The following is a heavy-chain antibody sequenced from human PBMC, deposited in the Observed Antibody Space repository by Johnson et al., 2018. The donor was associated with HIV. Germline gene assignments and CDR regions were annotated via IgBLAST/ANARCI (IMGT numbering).Heavy chain of an antibody. CDR3: ARDRALGGYYDSSGYTWADAFDI. D-gene: IGHD3-22*01. J-gene: IGHJ3*02. V-gene: IGHV3-23*04. CDR1: GFTFSSYA. CDR2: ISGSGGSP. Sequence: MQLVESGGGLVQPGGSLRLSCAASGFTFSSYAMSWVRQAPGKGLQWVSAISGSGGSPYYADSVKGRFTISRDNSKNTLYLQMGSLRAEDMAVYYCARDRALGGYYDSSGYTWADAFDIWGQGTKVTVSS.